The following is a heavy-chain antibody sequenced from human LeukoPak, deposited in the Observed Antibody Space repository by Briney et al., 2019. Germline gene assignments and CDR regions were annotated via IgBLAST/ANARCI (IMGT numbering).Heavy chain of an antibody. Sequence: ASVKVSCKASGYTFTSYDINWVRQATGQGLGWMGWMNPDSGNTGYAQKFQGRVTITRNTSISTAYMELSSLRSEDTAVYYCARGYSYGLDAFDIWGQGTMVTVSS. CDR3: ARGYSYGLDAFDI. CDR1: GYTFTSYD. D-gene: IGHD5-18*01. V-gene: IGHV1-8*03. CDR2: MNPDSGNT. J-gene: IGHJ3*02.